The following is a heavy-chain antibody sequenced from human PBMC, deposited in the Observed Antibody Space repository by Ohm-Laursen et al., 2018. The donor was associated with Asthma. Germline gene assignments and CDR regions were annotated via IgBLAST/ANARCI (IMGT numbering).Heavy chain of an antibody. Sequence: PSDTLSLTCTVSGGSISSYYWSWIRQPPGKGLEWIGYFFLRGNDNYNPSLKSRVTMSMGTSRDQFSLRLSSVTAADTAVYYCARVGIAARVIDYWGQGTLVTVSS. V-gene: IGHV4-59*07. J-gene: IGHJ4*02. CDR2: FFLRGND. CDR3: ARVGIAARVIDY. CDR1: GGSISSYY. D-gene: IGHD6-6*01.